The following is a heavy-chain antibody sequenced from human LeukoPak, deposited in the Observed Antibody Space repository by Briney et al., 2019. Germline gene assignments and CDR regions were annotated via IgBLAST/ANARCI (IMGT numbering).Heavy chain of an antibody. D-gene: IGHD6-19*01. V-gene: IGHV4-59*01. CDR1: GASISSYY. Sequence: SETLSLTCTVSGASISSYYWIWIRQPQGKGLEWIGHIYYDGSTNYNPSLKSRVTISVDTSKNQFSLNLSSVTAADTAVYYCARGAVAGKLSWFDPWGQGTLVTVSS. CDR2: IYYDGST. J-gene: IGHJ5*02. CDR3: ARGAVAGKLSWFDP.